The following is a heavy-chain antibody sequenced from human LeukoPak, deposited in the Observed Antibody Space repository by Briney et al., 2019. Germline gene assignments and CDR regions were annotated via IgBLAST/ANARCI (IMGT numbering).Heavy chain of an antibody. CDR1: GGSISSGDYY. D-gene: IGHD5-12*01. CDR3: ARLSLPRGYSSYESK. CDR2: IYYSGST. J-gene: IGHJ4*02. V-gene: IGHV4-30-4*01. Sequence: PSETLSLTCTVSGGSISSGDYYWTWIRQPPGKGLEWIGYIYYSGSTYCNPSLKSRFTISIDTSKNRFSLKLSSVTAADTAVYYCARLSLPRGYSSYESKWGQGTLVTVSS.